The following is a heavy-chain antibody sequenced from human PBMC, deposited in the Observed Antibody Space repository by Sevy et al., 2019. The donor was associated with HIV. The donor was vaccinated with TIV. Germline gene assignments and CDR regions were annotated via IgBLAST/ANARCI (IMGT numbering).Heavy chain of an antibody. CDR1: GFSLNNYW. CDR2: INQDGSVK. Sequence: GGSLRLSSVASGFSLNNYWMNWVRQAPGKGLEWVANINQDGSVKYYVDSVRGRFTISRDNARNLVFLQMSSLRVDDSALYYCVRAIAKDGSFWGQGTLVTVSS. J-gene: IGHJ4*02. V-gene: IGHV3-7*01. CDR3: VRAIAKDGSF. D-gene: IGHD6-13*01.